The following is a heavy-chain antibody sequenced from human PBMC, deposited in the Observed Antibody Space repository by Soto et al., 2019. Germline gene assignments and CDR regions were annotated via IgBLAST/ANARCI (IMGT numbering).Heavy chain of an antibody. CDR1: GGSISSYY. V-gene: IGHV4-59*13. Sequence: QVQLQESGPGLVKPSETLSLTCTVSGGSISSYYWSWVRQPPGKGLDWIGYVYYSGSTNYNPSIKSRVIMSVDTSKNQFSLNLNSVTAADPAVYYCARSRGAAANFDYWGQGTLVTVSS. D-gene: IGHD6-13*01. J-gene: IGHJ4*02. CDR2: VYYSGST. CDR3: ARSRGAAANFDY.